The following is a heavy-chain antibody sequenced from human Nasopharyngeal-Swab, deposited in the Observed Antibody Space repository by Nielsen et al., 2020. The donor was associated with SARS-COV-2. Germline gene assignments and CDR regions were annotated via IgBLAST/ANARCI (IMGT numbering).Heavy chain of an antibody. D-gene: IGHD3-9*01. V-gene: IGHV2-5*01. CDR2: IYWNDDK. J-gene: IGHJ4*02. Sequence: SGPTLVKPTQTLTLTCTFAGFSLSTSGVGVVWIRQPPGKALEWLEPIYWNDDKRYSPSLKSRLTITKDTSKNQVVLTMTNMDPVDTAAYYCAREYYDILTGYYSNTDYWGQGTLVTVSS. CDR1: GFSLSTSGVG. CDR3: AREYYDILTGYYSNTDY.